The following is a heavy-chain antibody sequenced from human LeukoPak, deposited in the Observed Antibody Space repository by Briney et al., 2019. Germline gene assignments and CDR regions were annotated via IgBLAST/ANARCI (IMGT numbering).Heavy chain of an antibody. CDR2: ISHIGTT. CDR1: GDSISSGAYY. J-gene: IGHJ5*02. CDR3: ARGVQGWFAP. Sequence: SETLSLTCTVSGDSISSGAYYWTWVRQYPGTGLEWIGYISHIGTTYNNPSLKSRVSISVDTSRNQLSLRLTSVTAADTAVYFCARGVQGWFAPWGQGTLVTVSS. D-gene: IGHD3-10*01. V-gene: IGHV4-31*03.